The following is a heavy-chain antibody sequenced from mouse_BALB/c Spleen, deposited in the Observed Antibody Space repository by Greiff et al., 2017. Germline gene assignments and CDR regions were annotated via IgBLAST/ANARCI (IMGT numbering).Heavy chain of an antibody. D-gene: IGHD2-4*01. CDR1: GFTFSSYA. V-gene: IGHV5-9-4*01. CDR3: ARYDYDRTYYAMDY. J-gene: IGHJ4*01. CDR2: ISSGGSYT. Sequence: EVKVVESGGGLVKPGGSLKLSCAASGFTFSSYAMSWVRQSPEKRLEWVAEISSGGSYTYYPDTVTGRFTISRDNAKNTLYLEMSSLRSEDTAMYSGARYDYDRTYYAMDYWGQGTSVTVSS.